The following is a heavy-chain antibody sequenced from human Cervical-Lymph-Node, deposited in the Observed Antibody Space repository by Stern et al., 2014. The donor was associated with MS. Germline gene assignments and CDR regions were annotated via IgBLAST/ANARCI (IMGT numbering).Heavy chain of an antibody. V-gene: IGHV1-18*01. D-gene: IGHD4-17*01. Sequence: VQLVESGNEVKKPGASVKVSFETSGYTFTDYGVTWVRLAPGQGLEWMGWVSGHNGVTNDARKFQDRVTITRDTSTNTAYMELRSLRPDDTAVYYCARDRANYGVFDYWGQGSRVTVSA. CDR1: GYTFTDYG. CDR2: VSGHNGVT. CDR3: ARDRANYGVFDY. J-gene: IGHJ4*02.